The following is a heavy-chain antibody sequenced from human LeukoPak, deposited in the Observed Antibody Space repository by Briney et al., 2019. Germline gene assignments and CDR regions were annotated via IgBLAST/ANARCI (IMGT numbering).Heavy chain of an antibody. CDR3: ARGIVGADSSGYWGWFDP. CDR1: GYTFTYYG. J-gene: IGHJ5*02. CDR2: INPNSGGT. V-gene: IGHV1-2*02. Sequence: ASVKVSCKASGYTFTYYGISWVRQAPGQGLEWMGWINPNSGGTNYAQKFQGRVTMTRDTSISTAYMELSRLRSDDTAVYYCARGIVGADSSGYWGWFDPWGQGTLVTVSS. D-gene: IGHD3-22*01.